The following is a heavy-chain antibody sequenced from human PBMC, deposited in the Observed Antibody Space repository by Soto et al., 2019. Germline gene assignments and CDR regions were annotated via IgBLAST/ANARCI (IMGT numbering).Heavy chain of an antibody. V-gene: IGHV4-31*03. D-gene: IGHD4-4*01. Sequence: SETLSLTCTVSGGSISSSSYYWSWIRQHPGKGLEWIGYIYYSGSTYYNPSLKSRVTISVDTSKNQFSLKLSSVTAADTAVYYCARHTYSWAGNWFDPWGQGNLVTVSS. CDR1: GGSISSSSYY. J-gene: IGHJ5*02. CDR2: IYYSGST. CDR3: ARHTYSWAGNWFDP.